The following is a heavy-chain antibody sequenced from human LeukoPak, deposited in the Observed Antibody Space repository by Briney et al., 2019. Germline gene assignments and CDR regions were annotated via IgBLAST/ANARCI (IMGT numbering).Heavy chain of an antibody. V-gene: IGHV3-30*18. D-gene: IGHD4-23*01. J-gene: IGHJ6*02. CDR2: ISYDGSNK. Sequence: GGSLRLSCAASGFTFSSYGMHWVRQAPGKGLEWVAVISYDGSNKYYADSVRGRFTISRDNSKNTLYLHMNSLRAEDTAVYYCAKGGNYDYYYCGMDVWGQGTTVTVSS. CDR3: AKGGNYDYYYCGMDV. CDR1: GFTFSSYG.